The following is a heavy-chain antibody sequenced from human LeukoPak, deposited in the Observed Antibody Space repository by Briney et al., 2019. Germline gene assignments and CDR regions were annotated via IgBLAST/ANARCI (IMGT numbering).Heavy chain of an antibody. CDR2: ISSGCRTI. Sequence: PGGSLRLSCAASGFTFSDYYMSWIRQAPGKGLEWVSYISSGCRTIYYADSVKGRFTMSRDNAKNSLYLQMNSLRAEDTAVYYCARPVVAATTPDTFDIWGQGTMVTVSS. CDR3: ARPVVAATTPDTFDI. V-gene: IGHV3-11*04. D-gene: IGHD2-15*01. J-gene: IGHJ3*02. CDR1: GFTFSDYY.